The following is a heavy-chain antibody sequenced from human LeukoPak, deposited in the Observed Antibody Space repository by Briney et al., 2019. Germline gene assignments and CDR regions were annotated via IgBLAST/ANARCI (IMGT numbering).Heavy chain of an antibody. Sequence: EASVKVSCKASGGTFSSYAISWVRQAPGQGLEWMGGTIPIFGTANYAQKFQGRVTITTDESTSTAYMELSSLRSEDTAVYYCATEPAGVGATKIDYWGQGTLVTVSS. CDR3: ATEPAGVGATKIDY. D-gene: IGHD1-26*01. CDR2: TIPIFGTA. CDR1: GGTFSSYA. V-gene: IGHV1-69*05. J-gene: IGHJ4*02.